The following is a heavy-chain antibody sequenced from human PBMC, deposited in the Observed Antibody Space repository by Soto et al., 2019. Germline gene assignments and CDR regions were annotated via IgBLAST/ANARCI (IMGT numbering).Heavy chain of an antibody. D-gene: IGHD3-22*01. CDR3: ARAPIHYYDSSGYRRYYYYYYGMDV. J-gene: IGHJ6*02. CDR1: GGSFSGYY. V-gene: IGHV4-34*01. Sequence: NPSETLSLTCAVSGGSFSGYYWSWIRQPPGKGLEWIGEINHSGSTNYNPSLKSRVTISVDTSKNQFSLKLSSVTAADTAVYYCARAPIHYYDSSGYRRYYYYYYGMDVWGQGTTVTVSS. CDR2: INHSGST.